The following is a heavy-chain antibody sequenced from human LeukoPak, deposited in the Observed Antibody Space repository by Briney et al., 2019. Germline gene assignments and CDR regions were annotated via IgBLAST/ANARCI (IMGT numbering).Heavy chain of an antibody. CDR2: IYPRDGST. V-gene: IGHV1-46*01. CDR3: AREQGPRVVPAAIWFDP. CDR1: GYTFTSNY. D-gene: IGHD2-2*01. J-gene: IGHJ5*02. Sequence: ASVKVSCKASGYTFTSNYIHWVRQAPGQGLEWMGMIYPRDGSTSYAQKFQGRVTVTRDTSTSTVHMELSGLRSEDTAVYYCAREQGPRVVPAAIWFDPWGQGTLVTVSS.